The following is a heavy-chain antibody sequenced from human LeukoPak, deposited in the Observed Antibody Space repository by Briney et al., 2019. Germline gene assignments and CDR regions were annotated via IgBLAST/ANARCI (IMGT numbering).Heavy chain of an antibody. CDR3: ARASGGNLPFDY. V-gene: IGHV4-59*01. CDR1: GGSISSYY. Sequence: PSETLFLTCTVSGGSISSYYWSWIRQPPGKGLEWIGYMYDSGSTNYNPSLKSRVTISVDTSKNQFSLNLSSVTAADTAVYYCARASGGNLPFDYWGQGTLVTVSS. J-gene: IGHJ4*02. D-gene: IGHD4-23*01. CDR2: MYDSGST.